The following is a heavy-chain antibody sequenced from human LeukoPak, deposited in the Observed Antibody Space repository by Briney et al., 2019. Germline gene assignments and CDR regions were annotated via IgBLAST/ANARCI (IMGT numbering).Heavy chain of an antibody. CDR3: ARHYRYDFWSGYVDYYYMDV. V-gene: IGHV5-51*01. CDR1: GYSFTSYW. J-gene: IGHJ6*03. Sequence: GESLKISCKGSGYSFTSYWIGWVRQMPGKGLEWMGIIYPGDSDTRYSPSFQGQVTISADESISTAYLHWSSLKASDTAMYYCARHYRYDFWSGYVDYYYMDVWGKGTTVTVSS. CDR2: IYPGDSDT. D-gene: IGHD3-3*01.